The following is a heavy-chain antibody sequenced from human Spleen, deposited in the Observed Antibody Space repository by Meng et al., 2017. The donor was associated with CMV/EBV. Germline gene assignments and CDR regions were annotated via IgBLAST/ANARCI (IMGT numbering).Heavy chain of an antibody. J-gene: IGHJ6*02. CDR2: IIPIFGTT. CDR1: GGTFSSYA. V-gene: IGHV1-69*05. D-gene: IGHD6-6*01. CDR3: ARGLFRNSSSSPFYYDLDI. Sequence: SVKVSCKASGGTFSSYAISWVRQAPGQGLEWMGGIIPIFGTTNYALEFQGRVTISTDESTSTAYMEVSSLRSEDTAVYFCARGLFRNSSSSPFYYDLDIWGQGTTVTVSS.